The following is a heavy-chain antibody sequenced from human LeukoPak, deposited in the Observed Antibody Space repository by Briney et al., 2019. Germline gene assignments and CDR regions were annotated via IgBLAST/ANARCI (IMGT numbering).Heavy chain of an antibody. CDR3: AKGMAVVVINALLGANFDY. CDR2: ISSSSSTI. CDR1: GFTFSSYS. Sequence: SGGSLRLSCAASGFTFSSYSMNWVRQAPGKGLEWVSYISSSSSTIYYADSVKGRFTISRDNAKNSLYLQMNSLRAEDTAVYYCAKGMAVVVINALLGANFDYWGQGTLVTVSS. D-gene: IGHD3-22*01. V-gene: IGHV3-48*01. J-gene: IGHJ4*02.